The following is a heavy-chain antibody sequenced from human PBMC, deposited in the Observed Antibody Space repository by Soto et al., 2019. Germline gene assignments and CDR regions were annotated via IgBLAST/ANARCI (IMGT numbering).Heavy chain of an antibody. Sequence: SVSNAWMTWVRQAPGKGLKWVGRIKNNADGGTTDYAAPVNGRFTISRDDSKNTLYLQMNSLKTEDTAVYYCITDSEYTSSWRHYFESWGQGTLVTVSS. CDR1: SVSNAW. CDR3: ITDSEYTSSWRHYFES. CDR2: IKNNADGGTT. D-gene: IGHD6-13*01. V-gene: IGHV3-15*07. J-gene: IGHJ4*02.